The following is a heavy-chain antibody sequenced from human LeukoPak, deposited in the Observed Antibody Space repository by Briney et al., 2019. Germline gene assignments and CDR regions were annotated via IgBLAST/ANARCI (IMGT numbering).Heavy chain of an antibody. Sequence: GGSLRLSCAASGFTFSSYAMSWVRQAPGKGLEWVSAISGSGGSTYYADSVKGRFTISRDNSKNTLYLQMNGLRAEDTAVYYCAKGEVGATIVDIDYWGQGTLVTVSS. V-gene: IGHV3-23*01. CDR3: AKGEVGATIVDIDY. CDR1: GFTFSSYA. J-gene: IGHJ4*02. D-gene: IGHD1-26*01. CDR2: ISGSGGST.